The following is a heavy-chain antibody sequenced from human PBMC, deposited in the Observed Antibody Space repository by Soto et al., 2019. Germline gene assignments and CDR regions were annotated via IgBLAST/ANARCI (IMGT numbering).Heavy chain of an antibody. V-gene: IGHV3-23*01. CDR1: GFTFSSYA. CDR2: ISGSGGST. Sequence: EVQLLESGGGLVQPGGSLRLSCAASGFTFSSYAMSWVRQAPGKGLEWVSAISGSGGSTYYADSVKGRFTISRDNSKNTLYLQMNSLRAEDTAVYYCAKEGPVVVAAAIPGWFDPWGQGTLVTVSS. CDR3: AKEGPVVVAAAIPGWFDP. J-gene: IGHJ5*02. D-gene: IGHD2-2*01.